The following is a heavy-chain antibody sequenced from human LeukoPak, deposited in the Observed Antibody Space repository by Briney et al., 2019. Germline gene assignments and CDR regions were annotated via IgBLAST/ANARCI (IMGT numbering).Heavy chain of an antibody. V-gene: IGHV4-34*01. Sequence: SETLSLTCAVYGGSFSGYYWSWIRQPPGKGLEWIGEINHSGSTNYNPSLKSRVTISVDTSKNQFSLKLSSVTAADTAVYYCARSPYCSGGSCYSPRGPSRNWFDPWGQGTLVTVSS. CDR2: INHSGST. CDR1: GGSFSGYY. D-gene: IGHD2-15*01. CDR3: ARSPYCSGGSCYSPRGPSRNWFDP. J-gene: IGHJ5*02.